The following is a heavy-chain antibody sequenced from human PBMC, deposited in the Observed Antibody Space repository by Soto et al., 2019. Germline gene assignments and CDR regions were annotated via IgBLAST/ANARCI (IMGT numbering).Heavy chain of an antibody. CDR3: ARLCTSLFDY. D-gene: IGHD2-2*01. Sequence: QITLKESGPTLVKPTQTLTLTCTFSGFSLSTSGVGVGWIRQPPGKALEWLALIYWDDDKRYSQSLKSRLTITKEYPKNQGILTRPNLYPVDTATYYCARLCTSLFDYWGQGTLVTVSS. CDR1: GFSLSTSGVG. J-gene: IGHJ4*02. CDR2: IYWDDDK. V-gene: IGHV2-5*02.